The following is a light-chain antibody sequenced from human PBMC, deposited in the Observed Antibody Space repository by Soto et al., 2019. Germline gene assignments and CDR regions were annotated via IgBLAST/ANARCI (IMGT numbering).Light chain of an antibody. CDR3: QQYGILT. CDR1: QSVSSSY. CDR2: GAS. V-gene: IGKV3-20*01. Sequence: EIVLTQSPGTLSLSPGERATLSCRASQSVSSSYLAWYQQKPGQAPRLLIYGASSRATSIPDRFSGSGSGTDFTLTISRLEPEDFAVYYYQQYGILTFGQWTKVEIK. J-gene: IGKJ1*01.